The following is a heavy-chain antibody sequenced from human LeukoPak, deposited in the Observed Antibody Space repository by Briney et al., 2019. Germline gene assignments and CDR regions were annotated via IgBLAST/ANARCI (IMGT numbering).Heavy chain of an antibody. CDR3: ASHIVATTELARFDY. J-gene: IGHJ4*02. D-gene: IGHD5-12*01. CDR2: INHSGST. V-gene: IGHV4-34*01. Sequence: SETLSLTCAVYGGSFSGYYRSWIRQPPGKGLEWIGEINHSGSTNYNPSLKSRVTISVDTSKNQFSLKLSSVTAADTAVYYCASHIVATTELARFDYWGQGTLVTVSS. CDR1: GGSFSGYY.